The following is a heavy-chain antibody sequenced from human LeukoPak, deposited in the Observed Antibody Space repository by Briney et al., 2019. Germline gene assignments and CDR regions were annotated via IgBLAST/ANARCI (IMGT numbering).Heavy chain of an antibody. CDR2: INPNSGGT. J-gene: IGHJ4*02. V-gene: IGHV1-2*02. CDR3: ASQGYCSGGSCYSTNFDY. D-gene: IGHD2-15*01. CDR1: GYTFTGYY. Sequence: GASVKVSCKASGYTFTGYYMHWVRQAPGQGLEWMGWINPNSGGTNYAQKFQGRVTMTRDTSISTAYMELSRLRSDDTAVYYCASQGYCSGGSCYSTNFDYWGQGTLVTVSS.